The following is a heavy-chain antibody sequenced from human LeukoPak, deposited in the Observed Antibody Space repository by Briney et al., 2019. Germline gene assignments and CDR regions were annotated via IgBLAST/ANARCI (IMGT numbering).Heavy chain of an antibody. D-gene: IGHD3-22*01. CDR2: INPNSGGT. V-gene: IGHV1-2*02. Sequence: ASVKVSCKASGYIFITYYIHWVRQAPGQGLEWMGWINPNSGGTNYAQKFQGRVTMTRDTSISTAYMELSRLRSDDTAVYYCALGMDYYDSSGYSIDYWGQGTLVTVSS. CDR1: GYIFITYY. J-gene: IGHJ4*02. CDR3: ALGMDYYDSSGYSIDY.